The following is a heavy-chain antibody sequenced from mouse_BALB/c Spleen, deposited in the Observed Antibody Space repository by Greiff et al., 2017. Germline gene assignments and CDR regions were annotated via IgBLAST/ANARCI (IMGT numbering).Heavy chain of an antibody. CDR1: GFTFSSFG. D-gene: IGHD2-10*02. CDR2: ISSGSSTI. J-gene: IGHJ1*01. V-gene: IGHV5-17*02. Sequence: EVQLVESGGGLVQPGGSRKLSCAASGFTFSSFGMHWVRQAPEKGLEWVAYISSGSSTIYYADTVKGRFTISRDNPKNTLFLQMTSLRSEDTAMYYCAREGYGNYWYFDVWGAGTTVTVSS. CDR3: AREGYGNYWYFDV.